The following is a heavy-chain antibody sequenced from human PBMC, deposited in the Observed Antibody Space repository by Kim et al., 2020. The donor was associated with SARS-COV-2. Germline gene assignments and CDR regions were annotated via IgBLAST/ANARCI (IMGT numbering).Heavy chain of an antibody. V-gene: IGHV3-30*18. J-gene: IGHJ3*02. CDR3: AKEQTTMTDAFDI. CDR2: ISYDGSNK. D-gene: IGHD3-22*01. CDR1: GFTFSSYG. Sequence: GGSLRLSCAASGFTFSSYGMHWVRQAPGMGLEWVAVISYDGSNKYYADSVKGRFTISRDNSKNTLYLQMNSLRAEDTAVYYCAKEQTTMTDAFDIWGQGTMVTVSS.